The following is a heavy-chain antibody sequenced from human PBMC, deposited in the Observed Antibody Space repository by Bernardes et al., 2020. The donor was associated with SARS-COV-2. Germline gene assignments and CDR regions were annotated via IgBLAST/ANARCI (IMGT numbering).Heavy chain of an antibody. CDR3: ATAPALGGVDCSGGSCYDYYYGMDV. CDR1: GYTLTELS. V-gene: IGHV1-24*01. J-gene: IGHJ6*02. Sequence: ASVKVSCKVSGYTLTELSMHWVRQAPGKGLEWMGGFDPEDGETIYAQKFQGGVTMTEDTSTETAYMELSSLRSEYTAVYYCATAPALGGVDCSGGSCYDYYYGMDVWGQGTTVTVSS. D-gene: IGHD2-15*01. CDR2: FDPEDGET.